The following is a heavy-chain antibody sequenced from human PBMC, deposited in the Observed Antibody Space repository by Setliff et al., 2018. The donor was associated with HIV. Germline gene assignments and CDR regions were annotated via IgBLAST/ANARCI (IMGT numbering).Heavy chain of an antibody. D-gene: IGHD6-13*01. CDR1: GGYLDSYS. J-gene: IGHJ5*02. CDR2: VYSSGFT. V-gene: IGHV4-4*07. CDR3: ARGRAGTGLDP. Sequence: SETLSLTCSVSGGYLDSYSWSWIRQPAGKGLEWIGQVYSSGFTDYNPSLKSRVTLSADPSKTEVSLKMSSVTAADTAGYYCARGRAGTGLDPWGQGTLVTVSS.